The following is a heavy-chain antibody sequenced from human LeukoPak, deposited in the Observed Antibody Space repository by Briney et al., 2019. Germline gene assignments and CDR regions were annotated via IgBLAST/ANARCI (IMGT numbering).Heavy chain of an antibody. CDR3: ARAANWNAFDI. J-gene: IGHJ3*02. Sequence: SETLSLTCTVSDGSVNSGSYSWSWIRQPPGKGLEWIGYIYYSGTTNCNPSLKSRVTISLDTSKNQFSLKLSSVTAADTAVYYCARAANWNAFDIWGQGTMVTVSS. V-gene: IGHV4-61*01. D-gene: IGHD1-1*01. CDR2: IYYSGTT. CDR1: DGSVNSGSYS.